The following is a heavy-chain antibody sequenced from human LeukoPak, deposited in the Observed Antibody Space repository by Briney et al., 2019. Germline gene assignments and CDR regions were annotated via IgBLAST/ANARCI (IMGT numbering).Heavy chain of an antibody. J-gene: IGHJ4*02. Sequence: ASVKDSCKASGYTFSAYHVHWVRQAPGQGFEWMGWILPKSGDTDYAQNFQARVTMSRDISVSTAYMELSSLKSDDTAVYYCAVNGFQTLTTSFDYWGQGSLVTVSS. D-gene: IGHD2/OR15-2a*01. CDR2: ILPKSGDT. V-gene: IGHV1-2*02. CDR3: AVNGFQTLTTSFDY. CDR1: GYTFSAYH.